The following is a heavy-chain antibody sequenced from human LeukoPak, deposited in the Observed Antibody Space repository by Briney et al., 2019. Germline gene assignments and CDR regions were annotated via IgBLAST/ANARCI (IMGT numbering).Heavy chain of an antibody. Sequence: SETLSLTCTVSGGSISSGNYYWSWIRQPPGKGLEWIGYIYYSGSTSYNPSLKSRVTISVDTSKNQFSLKLSSVTAADTAVYYCARRLLWFGRLSGWFDPWGQGILVTVSS. CDR1: GGSISSGNYY. CDR2: IYYSGST. V-gene: IGHV4-30-4*01. CDR3: ARRLLWFGRLSGWFDP. D-gene: IGHD3-10*01. J-gene: IGHJ5*02.